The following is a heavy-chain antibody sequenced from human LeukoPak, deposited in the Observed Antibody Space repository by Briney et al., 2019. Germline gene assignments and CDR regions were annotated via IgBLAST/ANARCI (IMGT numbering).Heavy chain of an antibody. CDR2: ISNSSSYI. V-gene: IGHV3-21*01. CDR1: GFTFSSYS. Sequence: GALRLSCAASGFTFSSYSMNWVRQAPGKGLEWVSSISNSSSYIYYADSVKGRFTISRDNAKNSLSLQMNSLRAEDTAVYYCARDQDTAMDCWGQGTQVTVSS. CDR3: ARDQDTAMDC. D-gene: IGHD5-18*01. J-gene: IGHJ4*02.